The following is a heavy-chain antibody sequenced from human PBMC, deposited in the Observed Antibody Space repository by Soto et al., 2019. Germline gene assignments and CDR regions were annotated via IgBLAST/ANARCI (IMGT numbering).Heavy chain of an antibody. D-gene: IGHD2-8*01. CDR1: GFTFTSSA. CDR2: IVVGSGNT. V-gene: IGHV1-58*01. Sequence: SVKVSCKASGFTFTSSAVQWVRQARGQRLEWIGWIVVGSGNTNYAQKFQEGVTITRDMSTSTAYMELSSLRSEDTAVYYCAAPHCTNGVCYSGYYYYYGMDVWGQGTTVTVSS. J-gene: IGHJ6*02. CDR3: AAPHCTNGVCYSGYYYYYGMDV.